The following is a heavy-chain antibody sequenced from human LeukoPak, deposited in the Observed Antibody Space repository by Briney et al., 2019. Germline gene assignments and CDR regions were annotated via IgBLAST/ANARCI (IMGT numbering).Heavy chain of an antibody. CDR2: IYHSGST. J-gene: IGHJ4*02. D-gene: IGHD6-19*01. Sequence: SETLSLTYAVSGGSISSSNWWSWVRQPPGKGLEWIGEIYHSGSTNYNPSLKSRVTISVDKSKNQFSLKLSSVTAADTAVYYCARGHRYSSGPAYDYWGQGTLVTVSS. CDR3: ARGHRYSSGPAYDY. CDR1: GGSISSSNW. V-gene: IGHV4-4*02.